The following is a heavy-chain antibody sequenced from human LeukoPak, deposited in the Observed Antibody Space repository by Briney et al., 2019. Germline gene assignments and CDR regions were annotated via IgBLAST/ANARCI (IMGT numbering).Heavy chain of an antibody. V-gene: IGHV3-43*02. CDR2: ISADGGST. CDR1: GLNFDDSA. CDR3: AKESGKFDY. Sequence: GGSLRLSCVASGLNFDDSAMHWVRQAPGKGLEWVSLISADGGSTFSADSVKGRFSISRDNSKNSLYLQMNSLRSEDTAMYYCAKESGKFDYWGRGTLVAVSS. J-gene: IGHJ4*02.